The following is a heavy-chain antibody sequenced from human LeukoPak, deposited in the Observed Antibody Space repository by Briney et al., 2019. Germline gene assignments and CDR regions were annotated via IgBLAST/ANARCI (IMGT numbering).Heavy chain of an antibody. D-gene: IGHD3-22*01. Sequence: GGSLRLSCAASGFTFSNYWMTWVRQAPGKGLEWVASIKQDGSEKYYVDSVKGRFTFSRDNAKNSLYLQMDSLRAEDTAVYYCARGSTYYDSSGQVPFDYWGQGTLVTVSS. CDR1: GFTFSNYW. J-gene: IGHJ4*02. CDR2: IKQDGSEK. CDR3: ARGSTYYDSSGQVPFDY. V-gene: IGHV3-7*01.